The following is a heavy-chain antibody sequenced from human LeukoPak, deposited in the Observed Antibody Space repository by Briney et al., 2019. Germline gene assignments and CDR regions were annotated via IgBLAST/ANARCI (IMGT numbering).Heavy chain of an antibody. V-gene: IGHV3-23*01. Sequence: GGSLRLSCAASGLTFSSFAMNWVRQAPGKGLEWVSTISGSGGTTYNADSVKGRFTISRDNSKNTLYLQMNSLRAEDTAVYYCAKLSDYWGQGTLVTVSS. CDR3: AKLSDY. D-gene: IGHD2/OR15-2a*01. CDR2: ISGSGGTT. J-gene: IGHJ4*02. CDR1: GLTFSSFA.